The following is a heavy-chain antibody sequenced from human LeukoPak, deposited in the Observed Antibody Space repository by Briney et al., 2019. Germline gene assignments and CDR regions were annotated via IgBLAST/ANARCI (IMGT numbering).Heavy chain of an antibody. J-gene: IGHJ6*02. CDR3: ARSIAVAGIVSDYYYYAMDV. V-gene: IGHV4-59*08. D-gene: IGHD6-19*01. CDR1: GGSISSSY. Sequence: SETLSLTCTVSGGSISSSYWSWIRQPPGEGLEWIGYIYYSGSTNYNPSLKSRVAISVDTSKTQFSLKLSSVTAADTAVYYCARSIAVAGIVSDYYYYAMDVWGQGTTVTVSS. CDR2: IYYSGST.